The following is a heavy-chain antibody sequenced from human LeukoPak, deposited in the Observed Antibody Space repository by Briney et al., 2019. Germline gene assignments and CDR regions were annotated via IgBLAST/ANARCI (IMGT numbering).Heavy chain of an antibody. Sequence: GGSLRLSCAASGFTFSSYGMHWVRQAPGKGLEWMTVISYDGSNKYYADSVKGRFTISRDNSNNTLYLQMNSLRAEDTAVYYCASSGYSYGPFDYWGQGTLVTVSS. J-gene: IGHJ4*02. D-gene: IGHD5-18*01. CDR3: ASSGYSYGPFDY. V-gene: IGHV3-30*03. CDR2: ISYDGSNK. CDR1: GFTFSSYG.